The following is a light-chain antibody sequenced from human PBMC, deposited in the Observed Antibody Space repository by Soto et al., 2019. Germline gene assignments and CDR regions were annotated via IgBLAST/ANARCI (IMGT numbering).Light chain of an antibody. V-gene: IGKV3-20*01. CDR2: GAS. CDR1: HIVTSNY. J-gene: IGKJ1*01. Sequence: EIVLTQSPGTLSLSAGERATLSCRASHIVTSNYLAWYQQKPGQAPRLLFFGASIRATGIPDRFSGSGSGTDFTLTISRLEPEDFAVYHCQQYGSSPTTFGQGTKVDIK. CDR3: QQYGSSPTT.